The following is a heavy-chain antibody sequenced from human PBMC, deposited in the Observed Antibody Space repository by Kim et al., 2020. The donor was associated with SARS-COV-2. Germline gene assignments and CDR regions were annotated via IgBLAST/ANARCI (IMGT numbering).Heavy chain of an antibody. J-gene: IGHJ3*02. CDR3: ARDLSDSSDSGAFDI. Sequence: SVKVSCKASGGTFSSYAISWVRQAPGQGLEWMGGIIPIFGTANYAQKFQGRVTITADESTSTAYMELSSLRSEDTAVYYCARDLSDSSDSGAFDIWGQGTMVTVSS. D-gene: IGHD3-22*01. CDR1: GGTFSSYA. V-gene: IGHV1-69*13. CDR2: IIPIFGTA.